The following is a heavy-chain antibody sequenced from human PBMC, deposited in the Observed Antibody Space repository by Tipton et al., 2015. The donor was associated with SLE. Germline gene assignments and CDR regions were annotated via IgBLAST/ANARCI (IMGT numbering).Heavy chain of an antibody. CDR3: ARVDGADGFDI. J-gene: IGHJ4*02. D-gene: IGHD4-17*01. CDR2: FSYSGDK. V-gene: IGHV4-39*01. Sequence: TLSLTCTVSGGSLTSTNSYWDWIRQTPGKGLEWIGGFSYSGDKYFNASLKSRLTVSVDTSKNEFSLKLSSVTAADTAVYYCARVDGADGFDIWGQGTLVTVSS. CDR1: GGSLTSTNSY.